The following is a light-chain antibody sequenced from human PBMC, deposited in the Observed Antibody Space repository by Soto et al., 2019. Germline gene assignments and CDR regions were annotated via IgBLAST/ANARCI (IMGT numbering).Light chain of an antibody. CDR1: QDISNY. J-gene: IGKJ3*01. CDR2: DAS. CDR3: QQANSFPPF. V-gene: IGKV1-33*01. Sequence: DIQMTQSPSSLSASVGDRVTITCQASQDISNYLNWYQQKPGKAPKLLIYDASNLETGVPSRFSGSGSGTDFTFTISSLQPEGFATYYCQQANSFPPFFGPGTKVD.